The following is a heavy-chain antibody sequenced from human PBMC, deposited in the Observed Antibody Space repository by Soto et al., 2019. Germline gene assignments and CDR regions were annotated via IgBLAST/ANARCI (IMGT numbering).Heavy chain of an antibody. J-gene: IGHJ4*02. CDR2: ISAFNGNT. D-gene: IGHD6-6*01. Sequence: GASVKVSCKASGYTFTGYGINWVRQAPGQGLEWMGWISAFNGNTNYAQKLQGRVTMTTDTSTSTAYMELRSLRYYDTAVYYCARAHRGSSSGYWGQGTLVTVSS. CDR3: ARAHRGSSSGY. CDR1: GYTFTGYG. V-gene: IGHV1-18*01.